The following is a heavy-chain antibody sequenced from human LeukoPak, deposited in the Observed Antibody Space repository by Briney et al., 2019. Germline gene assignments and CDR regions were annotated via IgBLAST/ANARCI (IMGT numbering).Heavy chain of an antibody. CDR2: ISSNGGST. J-gene: IGHJ4*02. V-gene: IGHV3-64D*09. CDR3: VKAAVYYYGSGSYLTS. Sequence: GGSLRLSCSASGFTFSSYVMHWVRQAPGKGLEYVSAISSNGGSTYYADSVKGRFTISRDNSKNTLYLQMSSLRAEDTAVYYCVKAAVYYYGSGSYLTSWGQGTLVTVSS. CDR1: GFTFSSYV. D-gene: IGHD3-10*01.